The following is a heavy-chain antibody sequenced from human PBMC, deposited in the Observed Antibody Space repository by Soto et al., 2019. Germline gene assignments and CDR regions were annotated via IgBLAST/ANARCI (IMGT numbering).Heavy chain of an antibody. CDR3: AHPSLASAGQNY. D-gene: IGHD6-13*01. J-gene: IGHJ4*02. Sequence: SQTLSLTCAISRDSVSTNSATWDWIRQSPSRGLEWLGRTYYRSNWYTDYAVPVKGRITISPDTSNNQLSLQMNSLRVEDTALYYCAHPSLASAGQNYWGQGTLVTVSS. V-gene: IGHV6-1*01. CDR1: RDSVSTNSAT. CDR2: TYYRSNWYT.